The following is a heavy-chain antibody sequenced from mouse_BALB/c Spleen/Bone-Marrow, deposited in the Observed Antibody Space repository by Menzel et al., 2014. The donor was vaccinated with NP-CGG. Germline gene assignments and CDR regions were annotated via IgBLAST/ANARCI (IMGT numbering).Heavy chain of an antibody. Sequence: EVMLVESGGDLVKPGGSLKLSCAASGFTFSSYGMSWVRQTPDKRLEWVATISSGGSYTYYPDSVKGRFTISRDNAKNTLCLQKSSLKSESTAMYYCARQTYYDYAGYFDYWGQGTPLTVSS. V-gene: IGHV5-6*02. D-gene: IGHD2-4*01. CDR1: GFTFSSYG. CDR3: ARQTYYDYAGYFDY. J-gene: IGHJ2*01. CDR2: ISSGGSYT.